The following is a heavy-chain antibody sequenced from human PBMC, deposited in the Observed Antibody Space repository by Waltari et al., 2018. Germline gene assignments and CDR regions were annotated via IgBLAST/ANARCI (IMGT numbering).Heavy chain of an antibody. J-gene: IGHJ3*02. D-gene: IGHD6-19*01. Sequence: QVQLVQSGAEVKKPGSSVKVSCKASGGTFSSYAISWVRQAPGQGLEWMGGVIPTFGTANYAQKCQGRVTITADKSTSTAYMELSSLRSEDTAVYYCARAVAGTGAGAFDIWGQGTMVTVSS. CDR1: GGTFSSYA. V-gene: IGHV1-69*14. CDR2: VIPTFGTA. CDR3: ARAVAGTGAGAFDI.